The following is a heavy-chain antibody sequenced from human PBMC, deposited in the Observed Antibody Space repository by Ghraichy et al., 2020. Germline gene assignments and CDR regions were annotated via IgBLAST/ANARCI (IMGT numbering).Heavy chain of an antibody. J-gene: IGHJ4*02. V-gene: IGHV3-53*01. D-gene: IGHD3-10*01. CDR1: GLSVSDHY. CDR2: LHSNGDT. CDR3: ARTVYAGSGNHYLDY. Sequence: GGSLRLSCEASGLSVSDHYMSWVRRAPGKGLEWVSFLHSNGDTFYAGSVKGRFIISRDDSMNTLYLQMISLRAEDTAVYYCARTVYAGSGNHYLDYWGQGTLVTVSS.